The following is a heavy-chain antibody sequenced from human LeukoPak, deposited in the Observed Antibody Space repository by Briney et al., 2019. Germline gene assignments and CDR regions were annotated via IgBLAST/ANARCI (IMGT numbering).Heavy chain of an antibody. D-gene: IGHD1-7*01. CDR3: ARVGGITGTTASY. CDR2: IYYSGST. Sequence: SETLSLTCTVSGGSISSYYWSWIRQPPGKGLGWIGYIYYSGSTNYNPSLKSRVTISVDTSKNQFSLKLSSVTAADTAVYYCARVGGITGTTASYWGQGTLVTVSS. J-gene: IGHJ4*02. V-gene: IGHV4-59*01. CDR1: GGSISSYY.